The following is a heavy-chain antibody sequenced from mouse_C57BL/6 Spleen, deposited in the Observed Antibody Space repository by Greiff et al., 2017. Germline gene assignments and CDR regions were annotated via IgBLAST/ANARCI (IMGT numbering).Heavy chain of an antibody. D-gene: IGHD1-1*01. CDR1: GYTFTSYS. V-gene: IGHV1-4*01. J-gene: IGHJ4*01. CDR2: INPSSGYT. Sequence: VQLQQSGAELARPGASVKMSCKASGYTFTSYSMHWVKQRPGQGLEWIGYINPSSGYTKYNQKFKDKATLTADKSSSTAYMQLSSLTSEDYAVYYFAGSDGSSYDYAMDYWGQGTSVTVSS. CDR3: AGSDGSSYDYAMDY.